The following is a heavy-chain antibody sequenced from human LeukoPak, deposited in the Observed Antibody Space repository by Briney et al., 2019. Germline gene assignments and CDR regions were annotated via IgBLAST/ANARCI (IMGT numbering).Heavy chain of an antibody. CDR1: GASISNGGYS. CDR3: ARALGYCSGDSCYSDYFDY. V-gene: IGHV4-30-2*01. CDR2: IYHSGST. D-gene: IGHD2-15*01. J-gene: IGHJ4*02. Sequence: SETLSLTCAVSGASISNGGYSWSWIRQPPGKGLEWIGYIYHSGSTYYNPSLKSRVTISLDRSKNQFSLKLNPVTAADTAVYYCARALGYCSGDSCYSDYFDYWSQGTLVTVSS.